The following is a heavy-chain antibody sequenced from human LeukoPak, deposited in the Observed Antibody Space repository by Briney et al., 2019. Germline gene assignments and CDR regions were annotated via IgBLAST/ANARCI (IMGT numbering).Heavy chain of an antibody. J-gene: IGHJ4*02. Sequence: GGPLRLSCAASGFTFSSYAMSWVRQAPGKGLEWVSAISGSGGSTYYADSVKGRFTISRDNSKNTLYLQMNSLRAEDTAVYYCAKDTAYYYGSGSYNFYFDYWGQGTLVIVSS. D-gene: IGHD3-10*01. V-gene: IGHV3-23*01. CDR3: AKDTAYYYGSGSYNFYFDY. CDR2: ISGSGGST. CDR1: GFTFSSYA.